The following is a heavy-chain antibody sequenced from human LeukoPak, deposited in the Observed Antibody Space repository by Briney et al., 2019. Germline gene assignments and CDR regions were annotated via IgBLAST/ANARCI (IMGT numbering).Heavy chain of an antibody. CDR3: AREGEYYDFWSGYPLDY. CDR1: GFTFSSYA. V-gene: IGHV3-21*01. J-gene: IGHJ4*02. Sequence: GGSLRLSCAASGFTFSSYAMSWVRQAPGKGLEWVSSISSSSSYIYYADSVKGRCTISRDNAKNSLYLQMNSLRAEDTAVYYCAREGEYYDFWSGYPLDYWGQGTLVTVSS. D-gene: IGHD3-3*01. CDR2: ISSSSSYI.